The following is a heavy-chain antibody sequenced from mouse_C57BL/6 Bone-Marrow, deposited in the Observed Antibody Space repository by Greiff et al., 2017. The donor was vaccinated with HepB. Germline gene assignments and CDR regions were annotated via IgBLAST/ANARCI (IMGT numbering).Heavy chain of an antibody. V-gene: IGHV5-12*01. D-gene: IGHD2-2*01. CDR2: ISNGGGST. J-gene: IGHJ3*01. Sequence: EVKLEESGGGLVQPGGSLKLSCAASGFTFSDYYMYWVRQTPEQRLEWVAYISNGGGSTYYPDTVKGRFTLSRDNAKNTLYLQMSRLKSEDTAMYYWARGISSDYYGYDFAYWGQGTLVTVSA. CDR1: GFTFSDYY. CDR3: ARGISSDYYGYDFAY.